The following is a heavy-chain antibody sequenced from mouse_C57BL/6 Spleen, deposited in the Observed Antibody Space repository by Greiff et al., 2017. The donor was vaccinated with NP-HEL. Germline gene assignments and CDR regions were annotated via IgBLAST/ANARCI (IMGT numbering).Heavy chain of an antibody. CDR2: IDPETGGT. V-gene: IGHV1-15*01. CDR3: TRDTTVVGGY. CDR1: GYTFTDYE. Sequence: VQLQQSGAELVRPGASVTLSCKASGYTFTDYEMHWVKQTPVHGLEWIGAIDPETGGTAYNQKFKGKAILTADKSSSTAYMELRSLTSEDSAVYYCTRDTTVVGGYWGQGTTLTVSS. J-gene: IGHJ2*01. D-gene: IGHD1-1*01.